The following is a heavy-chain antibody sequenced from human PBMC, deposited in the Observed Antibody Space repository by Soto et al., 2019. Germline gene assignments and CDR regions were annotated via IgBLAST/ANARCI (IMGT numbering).Heavy chain of an antibody. CDR3: ASDGARGYTDGSTYYFDS. Sequence: TLSLTCKVSRGSVSGGGYYSSCVCHPPEKGLGWIRYIYYSGSNNYNPSLKSRVTISVDTSKNQFSLKLSSVTAADTAVYSCASDGARGYTDGSTYYFDSWGHGTLVTVSS. CDR1: RGSVSGGGYY. CDR2: IYYSGSN. V-gene: IGHV4-61*08. D-gene: IGHD5-18*01. J-gene: IGHJ4*01.